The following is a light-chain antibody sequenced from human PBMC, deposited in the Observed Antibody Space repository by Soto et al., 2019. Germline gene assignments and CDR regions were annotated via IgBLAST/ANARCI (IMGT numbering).Light chain of an antibody. CDR3: AAWDDSLNGVV. J-gene: IGLJ2*01. V-gene: IGLV1-44*01. CDR2: NNN. CDR1: SSNIGSYT. Sequence: QYVLTQPPSASGTPGQRVTISCSGSSSNIGSYTVNWYQQLPGTAPKLLIYNNNQRPSGVPDRFSGSKSGTSASLAISGLQSEDEADYYCAAWDDSLNGVVFGGGTKLTVL.